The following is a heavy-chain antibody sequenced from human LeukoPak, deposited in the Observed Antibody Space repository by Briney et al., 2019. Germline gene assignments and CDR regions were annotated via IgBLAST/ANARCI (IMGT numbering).Heavy chain of an antibody. CDR1: GGTFGSNV. Sequence: GASVKVSCKASGGTFGSNVVTWVRQAPGQGLEWMGGIIPIFGRANSAQKFQGRVAITSDESTNTVYMELSSPRSEDTAVYYCATESTSDYHYANWGQGTLVTVSS. J-gene: IGHJ4*02. V-gene: IGHV1-69*13. CDR3: ATESTSDYHYAN. D-gene: IGHD3-22*01. CDR2: IIPIFGRA.